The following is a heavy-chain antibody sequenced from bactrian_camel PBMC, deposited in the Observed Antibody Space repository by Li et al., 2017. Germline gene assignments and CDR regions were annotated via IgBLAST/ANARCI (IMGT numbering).Heavy chain of an antibody. J-gene: IGHJ4*01. CDR1: GSRITNYC. D-gene: IGHD2*01. V-gene: IGHV3S63*01. Sequence: HVQLVESGGGSVQAGGSLRLSCLLSGSRITNYCLGWFRQVPGKEREEREGVAVLERYGATRVEDSVRGRFTISRDNAKNTLHLQLNSLKPEDTAMYYCAADRSLRTVIRGCRGHEYNYWGQGTQVTVS. CDR2: VLERYGAT. CDR3: AADRSLRTVIRGCRGHEYNY.